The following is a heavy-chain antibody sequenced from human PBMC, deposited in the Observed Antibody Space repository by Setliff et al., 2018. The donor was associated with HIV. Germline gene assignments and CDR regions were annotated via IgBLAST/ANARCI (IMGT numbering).Heavy chain of an antibody. V-gene: IGHV4-39*01. CDR1: GGSINSDNYY. J-gene: IGHJ1*01. D-gene: IGHD2-21*02. CDR3: ASRGIVVVTMSMPDEFFVH. Sequence: PSETLSLTCSVSGGSINSDNYYWGWIRQAPGKGLEWIGSIYYSGTTYYNPSLRGRVTISVDRSRNQFSLTLNSVTAAATATYYCASRGIVVVTMSMPDEFFVHWGHGTLVTVSS. CDR2: IYYSGTT.